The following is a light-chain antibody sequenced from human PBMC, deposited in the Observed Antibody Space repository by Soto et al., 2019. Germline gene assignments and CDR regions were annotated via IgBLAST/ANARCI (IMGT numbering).Light chain of an antibody. J-gene: IGKJ4*01. Sequence: EIVMTQSPATLSVSPGERATLSCRASESVDRNLDWYQQKPGQAPRLLIYGASTRAASFPARFSGSGSGTEFTLTISSLQSEDFAVYYCQQYKNWPLTFGGGTKVEIK. CDR1: ESVDRN. CDR3: QQYKNWPLT. CDR2: GAS. V-gene: IGKV3-15*01.